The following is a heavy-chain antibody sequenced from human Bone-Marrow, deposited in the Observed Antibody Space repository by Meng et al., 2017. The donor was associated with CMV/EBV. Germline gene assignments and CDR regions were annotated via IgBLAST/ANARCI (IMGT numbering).Heavy chain of an antibody. D-gene: IGHD2-2*01. CDR3: ARGGRYCSTMSCLELGN. V-gene: IGHV3-74*01. CDR2: INSDGSST. Sequence: GESLKISCAASGFTFSSYWMHWVRQAPGKGLVWVSRINSDGSSTSYADSVKGRFTISRDNAKNTLYLQMNSLRAEDTAVYYCARGGRYCSTMSCLELGNWGQGTLVTVSS. J-gene: IGHJ4*02. CDR1: GFTFSSYW.